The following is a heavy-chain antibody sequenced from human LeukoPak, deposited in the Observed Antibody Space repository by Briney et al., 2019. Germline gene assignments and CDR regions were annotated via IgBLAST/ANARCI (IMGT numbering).Heavy chain of an antibody. V-gene: IGHV3-11*04. CDR3: ARDIGYGEYYYYYMDV. J-gene: IGHJ6*03. Sequence: GGSLRLSCAASGFTFSDYYMSWIRQAPGKGLEWVSYISSSGSTIYYADSVKGRFTISRDNAKNSLYLQMNSLRAEDTAVYYCARDIGYGEYYYYYMDVWGKGTTVTVSS. CDR1: GFTFSDYY. CDR2: ISSSGSTI. D-gene: IGHD4-17*01.